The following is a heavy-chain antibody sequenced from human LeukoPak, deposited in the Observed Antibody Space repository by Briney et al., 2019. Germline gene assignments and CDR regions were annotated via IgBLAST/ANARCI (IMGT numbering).Heavy chain of an antibody. CDR1: GGSISSSSYY. J-gene: IGHJ4*02. D-gene: IGHD3-3*01. Sequence: PSETLSLTCTVSGGSISSSSYYWGWIRQPPGKGLEWIGSIYYSGSTYYNPSLKSRVTISVDTSKNQFSLKLSSVTAADTAVYYCARDHGQGGAYYDFWSGYYRSEGNFDYWGQGTLVTVSS. V-gene: IGHV4-39*07. CDR2: IYYSGST. CDR3: ARDHGQGGAYYDFWSGYYRSEGNFDY.